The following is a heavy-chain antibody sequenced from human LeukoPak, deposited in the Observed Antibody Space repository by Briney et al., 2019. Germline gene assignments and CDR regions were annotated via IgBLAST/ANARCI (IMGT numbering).Heavy chain of an antibody. Sequence: PSETLSLTCTVSGGSISSGGYYWSWIRQPPGKGLEWIGEINHSGSTNYNPSLNSRVTISVDTSKNQFSLKLSSVTAADTAVYYCARGRFGVVIITGFDLWGRGTLVTVSS. CDR1: GGSISSGGYY. J-gene: IGHJ2*01. CDR2: INHSGST. CDR3: ARGRFGVVIITGFDL. D-gene: IGHD3-3*01. V-gene: IGHV4-39*07.